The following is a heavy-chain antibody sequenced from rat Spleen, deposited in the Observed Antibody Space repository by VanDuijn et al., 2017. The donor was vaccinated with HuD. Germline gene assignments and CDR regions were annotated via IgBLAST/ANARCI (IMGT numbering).Heavy chain of an antibody. Sequence: QVQLKESGPGLVQPSQTLSLTCTVSGFSLNNYNVHWVRQPSGEGLEWMGIIWTGGSTDYNSALKSRLSISRDTSKSQVFLKMNSLQTEDTATYYCVREGYGGNYFDYWGQGVMVTVSS. V-gene: IGHV2-30*01. J-gene: IGHJ2*01. CDR3: VREGYGGNYFDY. CDR2: IWTGGST. CDR1: GFSLNNYN. D-gene: IGHD1-11*01.